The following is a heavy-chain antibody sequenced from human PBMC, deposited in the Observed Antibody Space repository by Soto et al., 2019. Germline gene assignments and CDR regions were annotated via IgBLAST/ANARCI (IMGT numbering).Heavy chain of an antibody. CDR2: ISAYNGNT. CDR1: GYTFTSYG. Sequence: QVQLVQSGAEVKKPGASVKVSCKASGYTFTSYGISWVRQAPGQGLEWMGWISAYNGNTNYAQKLQGRVTTTTDTPTSPAYMELRSLRSDDTAVYYCARDRRYSYCHYYYYAMAVWRQGTTVTVSS. V-gene: IGHV1-18*01. J-gene: IGHJ6*02. CDR3: ARDRRYSYCHYYYYAMAV. D-gene: IGHD5-18*01.